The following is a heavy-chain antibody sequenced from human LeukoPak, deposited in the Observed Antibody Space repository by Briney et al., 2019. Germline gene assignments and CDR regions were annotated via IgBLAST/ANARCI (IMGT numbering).Heavy chain of an antibody. CDR1: GYTFTSYY. CDR3: ARAKRLVRAVAGRSHDAFDI. Sequence: ASVKVSCKASGYTFTSYYMHWVRQAPGQGLEWMGIINPSGGSTSYAQKFQGRVTMTRDTPTSTVYMELSSLRSEDTAVYYCARAKRLVRAVAGRSHDAFDIWGQGTMVTVSS. CDR2: INPSGGST. J-gene: IGHJ3*02. D-gene: IGHD6-19*01. V-gene: IGHV1-46*01.